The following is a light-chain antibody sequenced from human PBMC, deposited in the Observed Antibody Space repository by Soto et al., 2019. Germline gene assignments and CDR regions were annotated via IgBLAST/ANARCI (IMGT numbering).Light chain of an antibody. CDR1: NGDVGNYNY. V-gene: IGLV2-14*03. Sequence: QSVLTQPASVSGPPGQSITISCTGTNGDVGNYNYVSWYQHHPGKAPKLMIYHVSYRPSGVSNRFSASKSGNTASLTISGLQAEDEADYYCCSYTTSTTYVFGTGTKVTVL. CDR3: CSYTTSTTYV. CDR2: HVS. J-gene: IGLJ1*01.